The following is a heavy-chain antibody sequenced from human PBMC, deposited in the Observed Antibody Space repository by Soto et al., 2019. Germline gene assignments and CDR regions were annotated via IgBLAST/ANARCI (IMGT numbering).Heavy chain of an antibody. D-gene: IGHD1-20*01. CDR2: ISAYNANT. Sequence: QVHLVQSGAEVKKPGASVKVSCKASGYTLTRYGITWVRQAPGQGLEWMGSISAYNANTNYAQKLQGRLTMTTDTSTRTAYMELRSLTSDDTAAYYCAREVFRYFDLWGRGTLVSVSS. CDR1: GYTLTRYG. CDR3: AREVFRYFDL. J-gene: IGHJ2*01. V-gene: IGHV1-18*01.